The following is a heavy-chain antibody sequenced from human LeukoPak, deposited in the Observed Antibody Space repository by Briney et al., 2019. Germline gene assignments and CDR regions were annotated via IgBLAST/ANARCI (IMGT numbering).Heavy chain of an antibody. CDR3: AKDRERHFDAFDI. CDR2: ISWNSGSI. D-gene: IGHD1-1*01. V-gene: IGHV3-9*01. Sequence: GGSLRLSCAASEFTFDDNAMHWVRQAPGKGLEWVSGISWNSGSIGYADSVKGRFTISRDNAKNSLYLQMNSLRAEDTALYYCAKDRERHFDAFDIWGQGTMVTVSS. CDR1: EFTFDDNA. J-gene: IGHJ3*02.